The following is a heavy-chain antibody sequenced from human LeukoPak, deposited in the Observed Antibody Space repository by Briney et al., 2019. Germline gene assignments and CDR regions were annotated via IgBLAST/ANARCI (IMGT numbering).Heavy chain of an antibody. CDR3: ARKHYYDSSGFFPPMDY. CDR2: IYSGGST. D-gene: IGHD3-22*01. J-gene: IGHJ4*02. CDR1: GFTVSSNS. V-gene: IGHV3-66*01. Sequence: SGGSLRLSCAASGFTVSSNSMSWVRQAPGKGLEWVSVIYSGGSTFYADSVKGRSTISRDNSKNTLYLQMNSLRAEDTAVYYCARKHYYDSSGFFPPMDYWGQGTLVTVSS.